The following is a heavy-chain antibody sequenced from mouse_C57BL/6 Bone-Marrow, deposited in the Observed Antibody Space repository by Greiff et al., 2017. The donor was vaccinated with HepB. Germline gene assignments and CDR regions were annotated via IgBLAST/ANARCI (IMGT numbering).Heavy chain of an antibody. V-gene: IGHV1-69*01. Sequence: QVQLQQSGAELVMPGASVKLSCKASGYTFTSYWMHWVKQRPGQGLEWIGEIDPSDSYTNYNQKFKGKSTLTVDKSSSTAYMQLSSLTSEDSAVYYCARRLLRSPWYFDVWGTGTTVTVSS. CDR1: GYTFTSYW. CDR2: IDPSDSYT. J-gene: IGHJ1*03. CDR3: ARRLLRSPWYFDV. D-gene: IGHD1-1*01.